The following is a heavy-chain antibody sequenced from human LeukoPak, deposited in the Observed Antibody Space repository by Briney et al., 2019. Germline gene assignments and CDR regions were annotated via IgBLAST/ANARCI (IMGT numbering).Heavy chain of an antibody. J-gene: IGHJ4*02. CDR1: GFTFSSNS. D-gene: IGHD3-10*01. V-gene: IGHV3-21*01. Sequence: GGSLRLSCAASGFTFSSNSMNWVRQAPGKGLEWVSSISSSSSYIYYADSVKGRFTISRDNAKNSLYLQMNSLRAEDTAVYYCARDGVTMVRGVISPLGYWGQGTLVTVSS. CDR2: ISSSSSYI. CDR3: ARDGVTMVRGVISPLGY.